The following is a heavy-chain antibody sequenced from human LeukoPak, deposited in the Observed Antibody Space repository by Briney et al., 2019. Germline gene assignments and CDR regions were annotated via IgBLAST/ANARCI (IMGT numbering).Heavy chain of an antibody. Sequence: GGSLRLSCVDSAFTFSDYSMNWVGQAPGKGVEGVSYISGRSSTISYADSVKGRFTISRDNAKNSMYLQMNSLRAEDTAVYYCARDRIKSGSYYFDYWGQGTLVTVSS. CDR2: ISGRSSTI. CDR1: AFTFSDYS. J-gene: IGHJ4*02. D-gene: IGHD1-26*01. V-gene: IGHV3-48*01. CDR3: ARDRIKSGSYYFDY.